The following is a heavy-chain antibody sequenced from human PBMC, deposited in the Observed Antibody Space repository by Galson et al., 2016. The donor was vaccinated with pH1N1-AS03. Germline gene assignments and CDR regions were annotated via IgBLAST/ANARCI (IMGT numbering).Heavy chain of an antibody. CDR3: ARGRYSAFDI. CDR1: GDSVSSNIDA. CDR2: TYWRYKWYN. V-gene: IGHV6-1*01. D-gene: IGHD1-1*01. Sequence: CAISGDSVSSNIDAWNWIRQSPSGGLEWLGRTYWRYKWYNDYAVSVKSRITINPDTSKNQFSLQLNSVTPEDTAVYYCARGRYSAFDIWGYGTMVTVS. J-gene: IGHJ3*02.